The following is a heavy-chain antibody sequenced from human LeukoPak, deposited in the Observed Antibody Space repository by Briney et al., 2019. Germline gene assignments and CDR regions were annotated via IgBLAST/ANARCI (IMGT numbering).Heavy chain of an antibody. CDR1: GFTFSSYS. CDR3: ARERSSGWFDY. V-gene: IGHV3-48*01. CDR2: ISGSSSTI. Sequence: GGSLRLSCAASGFTFSSYSMNWVRQAPGKGLEWVSYISGSSSTIYYADSVKGRFTISRDNAKNSLYLQMNSLRAEDTAVYYCARERSSGWFDYWGQGTLVTVSS. J-gene: IGHJ4*02. D-gene: IGHD6-19*01.